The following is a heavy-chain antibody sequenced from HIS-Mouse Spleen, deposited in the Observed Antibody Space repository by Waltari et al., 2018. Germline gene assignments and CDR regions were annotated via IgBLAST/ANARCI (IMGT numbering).Heavy chain of an antibody. CDR2: IYYSGSA. CDR3: AREIPYSSSWYDWYFDL. Sequence: QLQLQESGPGLVKPSETLSLTCTVSGGSISSSSYYWGWIRQPPGKGLEWIGSIYYSGSAYQTPSLKGRVTISVDTSKNQFSLKLSSVTAADTAVYYCAREIPYSSSWYDWYFDLWGRGTLVTVSS. V-gene: IGHV4-39*07. CDR1: GGSISSSSYY. J-gene: IGHJ2*01. D-gene: IGHD6-13*01.